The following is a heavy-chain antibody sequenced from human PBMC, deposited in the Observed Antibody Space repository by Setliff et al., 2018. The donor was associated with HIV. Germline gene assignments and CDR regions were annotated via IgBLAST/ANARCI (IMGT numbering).Heavy chain of an antibody. D-gene: IGHD3-10*01. J-gene: IGHJ4*02. CDR2: FQSSGTT. CDR3: ARYYYGSQTMLDY. V-gene: IGHV4-61*02. Sequence: SETLSLTCTVSGGSLTSGNRYWSWIRQPAGKALEWMGRFQSSGTTNYNPSFKGRITILVDTSKEQFSLKLNSVTAADTAVYYCARYYYGSQTMLDYWGQGTLVTVSS. CDR1: GGSLTSGNRY.